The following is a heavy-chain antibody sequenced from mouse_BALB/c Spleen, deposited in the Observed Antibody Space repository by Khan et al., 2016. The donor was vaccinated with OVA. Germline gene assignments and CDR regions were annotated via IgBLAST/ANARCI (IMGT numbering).Heavy chain of an antibody. CDR2: IDPETGVT. J-gene: IGHJ3*01. Sequence: QVQLQPSGAELVRPGASVTLSCKASGYTFPAYELHWVKQTPVHGLEWIGVIDPETGVTAYTQKFKGKATLTADKSSSTAYMELRSLTSEDSAVSNCTRAAFAYWGQGTLVTVSS. V-gene: IGHV1-15*01. CDR1: GYTFPAYE. CDR3: TRAAFAY.